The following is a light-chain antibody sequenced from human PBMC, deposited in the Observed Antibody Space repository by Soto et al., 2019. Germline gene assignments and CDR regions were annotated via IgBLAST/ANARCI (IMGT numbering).Light chain of an antibody. CDR2: GAS. Sequence: EIVLTQSPGTLSLSPGERATLSCRASQSVSNNYLAWYQQKPGQAPRLLIYGASGRPTGIPDRFGGSGSGTDFILTISRLEPEDFVVYYCQQYGSSPRTFGQGTKVEIK. J-gene: IGKJ1*01. CDR1: QSVSNNY. CDR3: QQYGSSPRT. V-gene: IGKV3-20*01.